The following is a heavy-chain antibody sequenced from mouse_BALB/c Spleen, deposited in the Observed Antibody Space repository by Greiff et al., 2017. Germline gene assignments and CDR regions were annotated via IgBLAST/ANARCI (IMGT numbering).Heavy chain of an antibody. V-gene: IGHV1S81*02. CDR1: GYTFTSYY. J-gene: IGHJ4*01. Sequence: LQESGAELVKPGASVKLSCKASGYTFTSYYMYWVKQRPGQGLEWIGEINPSNGGTNFNEKFKSKATLTVDKSSSTAYMQLSSLTSEDSAVYYCTRWGYDGYYYAMDYWGQGTSVTVSS. D-gene: IGHD2-14*01. CDR3: TRWGYDGYYYAMDY. CDR2: INPSNGGT.